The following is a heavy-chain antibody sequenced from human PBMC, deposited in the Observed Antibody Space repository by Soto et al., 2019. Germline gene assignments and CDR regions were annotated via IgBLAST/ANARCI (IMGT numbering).Heavy chain of an antibody. CDR1: GFSFNTYG. V-gene: IGHV3-33*01. CDR2: IWSDGSKE. Sequence: QEQLVESGGGVVQPGRSLRLSCAASGFSFNTYGLQWVRQAPGKGPEWLAGIWSDGSKEDYADSVKGRFTISRDNSKNTLYLQMDTLRAEDTAVYYCAREGLTVTTRHAFDLWGLGTMVTVSS. D-gene: IGHD4-17*01. CDR3: AREGLTVTTRHAFDL. J-gene: IGHJ3*01.